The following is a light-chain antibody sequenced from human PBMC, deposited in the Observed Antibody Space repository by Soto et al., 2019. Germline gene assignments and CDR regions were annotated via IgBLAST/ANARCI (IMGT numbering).Light chain of an antibody. CDR2: DVS. J-gene: IGLJ1*01. CDR3: SSYTSSSTLYV. V-gene: IGLV2-14*01. CDR1: SSDVGGYNY. Sequence: ALTQPASVSGSPGQSITISCTGTSSDVGGYNYVSWYQQHPGKAPKLMIYDVSNRPSGVSNRFSGSKSGNTASLTISGLQAEDEADYYCSSYTSSSTLYVFGTGTKVTVL.